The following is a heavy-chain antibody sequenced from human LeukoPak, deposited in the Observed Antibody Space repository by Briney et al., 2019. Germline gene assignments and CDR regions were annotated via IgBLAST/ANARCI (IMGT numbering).Heavy chain of an antibody. CDR1: GGAISNYY. CDR2: IYYSGST. V-gene: IGHV4-59*01. CDR3: ARKRFIAAGGFDP. D-gene: IGHD6-6*01. J-gene: IGHJ5*02. Sequence: SKTLSLTCTVSGGAISNYYWSWIRQPPGKGLECIGYIYYSGSTNYNPSLRSRVTISVDTSKNQFSLKLSSVTAADTAVYYCARKRFIAAGGFDPWGQGTLVTVSS.